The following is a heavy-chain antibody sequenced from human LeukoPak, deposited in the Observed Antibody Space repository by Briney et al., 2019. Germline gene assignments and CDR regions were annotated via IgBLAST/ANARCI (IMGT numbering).Heavy chain of an antibody. V-gene: IGHV3-66*01. Sequence: GGSLRLSCAASGFTVSSTYLTWVRQAPGKGLVWLSVIYSGGYTYYADSVKGRFFISRDISENIVYLQMNSLSVEDTAVYFCARGRPAHYFDSWGPGTLVTVS. CDR3: ARGRPAHYFDS. CDR1: GFTVSSTY. J-gene: IGHJ4*02. CDR2: IYSGGYT. D-gene: IGHD6-6*01.